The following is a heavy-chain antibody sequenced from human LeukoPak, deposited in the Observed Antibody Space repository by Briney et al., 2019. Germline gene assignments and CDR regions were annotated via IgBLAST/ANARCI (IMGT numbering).Heavy chain of an antibody. CDR1: GFTFSSYA. CDR3: AKDQVTYYDSSGYQGYFQH. D-gene: IGHD3-22*01. Sequence: GGSLRLSCAASGFTFSSYAMSWVRQAPGKGLEWVSAISGSGGSTYYADSVKGRFTISRDNSKNTLYLQMNSLRAEDTAVCYCAKDQVTYYDSSGYQGYFQHWGQGTLVTVSS. CDR2: ISGSGGST. J-gene: IGHJ1*01. V-gene: IGHV3-23*01.